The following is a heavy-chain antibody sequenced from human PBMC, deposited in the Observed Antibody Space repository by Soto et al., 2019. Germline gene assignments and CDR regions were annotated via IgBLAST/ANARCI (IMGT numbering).Heavy chain of an antibody. V-gene: IGHV3-30-3*01. CDR3: ARERVYRDTAMFYYYYGMDV. CDR2: ISYDRSNK. D-gene: IGHD5-18*01. J-gene: IGHJ6*02. CDR1: GFTFSSYA. Sequence: PGGSLRLSCAASGFTFSSYAMHWVRQAPGKGLEWVAVISYDRSNKYYADSVKGRLTISRDNSKNTLYLQMNSLRAEDTAVYYCARERVYRDTAMFYYYYGMDVWGQGTTVTVSS.